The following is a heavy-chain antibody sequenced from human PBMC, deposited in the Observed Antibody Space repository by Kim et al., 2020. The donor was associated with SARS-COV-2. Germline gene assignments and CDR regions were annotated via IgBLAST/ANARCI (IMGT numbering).Heavy chain of an antibody. D-gene: IGHD2-2*01. CDR3: ASGPAYCSSTSCYLWFDP. Sequence: EWSGWINPSTGNPTYAQGSTGRFVFPLDTSVSTAYLQISSLKAEDTAVYYCASGPAYCSSTSCYLWFDPWGQGTLVTVSS. J-gene: IGHJ5*02. V-gene: IGHV7-4-1*02. CDR2: INPSTGNP.